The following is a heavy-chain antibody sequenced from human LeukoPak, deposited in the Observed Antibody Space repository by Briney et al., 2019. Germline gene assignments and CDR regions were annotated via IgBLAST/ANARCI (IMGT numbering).Heavy chain of an antibody. D-gene: IGHD6-19*01. CDR3: ARHLYSSGWYGSDY. J-gene: IGHJ4*02. CDR1: GGSISNYY. CDR2: IFYSGST. V-gene: IGHV4-59*08. Sequence: ASESLSLTCTVSGGSISNYYWSWIRQPPGKGLEWIGYIFYSGSTNYNPSLKSRLTISVDTSKKQFSLKLTSVTAADTTVYYCARHLYSSGWYGSDYWGQGTLLTVST.